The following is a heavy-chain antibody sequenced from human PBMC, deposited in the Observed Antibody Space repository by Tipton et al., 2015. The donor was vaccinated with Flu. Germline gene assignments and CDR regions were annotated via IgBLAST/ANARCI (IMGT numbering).Heavy chain of an antibody. CDR2: ISYSGST. CDR1: GGSISSYY. D-gene: IGHD2-2*01. Sequence: TLSLTCTVSGGSISSYYWSWIRQPPGKGLEWIGYISYSGSTIYNPSLKSRVTISVDTSKKQFSLQLRSVTAADTAVYYCARDPSLGMPDYFDYWGQGTLVTASS. V-gene: IGHV4-59*12. J-gene: IGHJ4*02. CDR3: ARDPSLGMPDYFDY.